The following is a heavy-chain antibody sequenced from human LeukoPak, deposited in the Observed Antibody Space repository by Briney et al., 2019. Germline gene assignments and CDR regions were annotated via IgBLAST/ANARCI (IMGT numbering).Heavy chain of an antibody. CDR1: GGSFSGYY. CDR3: ARLSRDGYNKRDFDL. CDR2: IYHSGST. D-gene: IGHD5-24*01. V-gene: IGHV4-38-2*01. J-gene: IGHJ2*01. Sequence: SETLSLTCAVYGGSFSGYYWGWIRQPPGKGLEWIGSIYHSGSTYYNPSLKSRVTISVDTSKNQFSLKLSSVTAADTAVYYCARLSRDGYNKRDFDLWGRGTLVTVSS.